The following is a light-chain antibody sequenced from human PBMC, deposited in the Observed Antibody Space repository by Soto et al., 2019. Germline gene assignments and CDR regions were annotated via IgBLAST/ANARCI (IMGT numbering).Light chain of an antibody. CDR3: QQYGDSPET. Sequence: EIVLTQSPGTLSLFPGERATLSCRARQSVSSSYLAWYQVRPGQAPRLLIHAASRRATGIADRFSGSGSGTDFTLTSSRLEPEDVAVYYCQQYGDSPETFGQGTKVEIK. CDR2: AAS. V-gene: IGKV3-20*01. J-gene: IGKJ2*01. CDR1: QSVSSSY.